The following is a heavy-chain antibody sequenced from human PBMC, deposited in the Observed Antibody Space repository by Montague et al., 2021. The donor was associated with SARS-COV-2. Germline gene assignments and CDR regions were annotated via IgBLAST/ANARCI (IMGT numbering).Heavy chain of an antibody. CDR2: IYYSGST. V-gene: IGHV4-59*08. J-gene: IGHJ4*02. CDR1: GGSISSYY. Sequence: SETLSLTCTVSGGSISSYYWSWIRQPPGKGLGWIGYIYYSGSTNYNPSLKSRVTISGDTSKNQFSLKLISVTAADTAVYYCARLGFRYFDWLLLGEGYFDYWGQGTLVTVSS. CDR3: ARLGFRYFDWLLLGEGYFDY. D-gene: IGHD3-9*01.